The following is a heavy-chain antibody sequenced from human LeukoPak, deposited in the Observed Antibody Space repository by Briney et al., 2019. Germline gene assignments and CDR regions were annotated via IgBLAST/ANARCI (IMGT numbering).Heavy chain of an antibody. D-gene: IGHD3-22*01. CDR2: INHSGST. V-gene: IGHV4-34*01. CDR1: GGSFSGYY. J-gene: IGHJ4*02. CDR3: ARRGPYDSSGYVSH. Sequence: PSETLSLTCAVYGGSFSGYYWSWIRQPPGKGLEWIGEINHSGSTNYNPSLKSRVTISVDTSKNQFSLKLSSVTAADTAVYYCARRGPYDSSGYVSHWGQGTLVTVSS.